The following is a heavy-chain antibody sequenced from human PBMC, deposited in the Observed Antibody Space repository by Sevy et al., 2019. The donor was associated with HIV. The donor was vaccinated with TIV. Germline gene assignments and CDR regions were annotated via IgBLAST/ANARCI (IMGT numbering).Heavy chain of an antibody. CDR3: ARGGRYLLWFGESPSNWFDP. V-gene: IGHV4-38-2*01. Sequence: SETLSLTCAVSGYSISSGYYWGWIRQPPGKGLEWIGSIYHSGSTYYNPSLKSRVTISVDTSKNQFSLKLSSVTAADTAVYYCARGGRYLLWFGESPSNWFDPWGQGTLVTVSS. D-gene: IGHD3-10*01. J-gene: IGHJ5*02. CDR2: IYHSGST. CDR1: GYSISSGYY.